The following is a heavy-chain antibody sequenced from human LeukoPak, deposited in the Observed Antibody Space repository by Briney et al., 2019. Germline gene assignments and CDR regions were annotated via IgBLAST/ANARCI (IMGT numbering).Heavy chain of an antibody. V-gene: IGHV1-69*06. Sequence: ASVKVSCKASGCTFTSYDISWVRQAPGQGLEWMGGIMPLFGTAKNAQKFQGRVTITADKSTSTAYMELSSLRSEDTAVYYCASGRTDIVVVPATLRNYYFDYWGQGTLVTVSS. CDR2: IMPLFGTA. J-gene: IGHJ4*02. D-gene: IGHD2-2*01. CDR1: GCTFTSYD. CDR3: ASGRTDIVVVPATLRNYYFDY.